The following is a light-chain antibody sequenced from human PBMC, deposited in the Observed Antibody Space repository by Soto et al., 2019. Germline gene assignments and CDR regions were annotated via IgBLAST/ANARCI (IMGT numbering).Light chain of an antibody. CDR3: QSYDGTLSGSYV. CDR1: SSNIGAGYD. Sequence: QSVLTQPPPVSGAPGQRVTISCTGSSSNIGAGYDVHWYQQLPGTAPKLIIYGTTNRPSGVPDRFSGSKSGTSASLAITGLQAEDEADYYCQSYDGTLSGSYVFGTGTKVTVL. J-gene: IGLJ1*01. CDR2: GTT. V-gene: IGLV1-40*01.